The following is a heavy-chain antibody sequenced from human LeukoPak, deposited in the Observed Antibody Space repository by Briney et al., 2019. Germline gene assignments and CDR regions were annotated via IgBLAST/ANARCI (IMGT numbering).Heavy chain of an antibody. CDR2: IYSGGST. J-gene: IGHJ4*02. CDR1: GFTVSSTY. Sequence: GGSLRLSCAASGFTVSSTYMSWVRQAPGKGLDWVSVIYSGGSTYYADSVKGRFTISRDNSKNTLYLQMNSLRVEDTAVYYCARGQSCSSTSCFFDYWGQGTLVTVSS. D-gene: IGHD2-2*01. CDR3: ARGQSCSSTSCFFDY. V-gene: IGHV3-53*01.